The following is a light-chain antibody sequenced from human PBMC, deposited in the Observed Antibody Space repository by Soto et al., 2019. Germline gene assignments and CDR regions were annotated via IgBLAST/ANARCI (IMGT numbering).Light chain of an antibody. CDR2: GAS. Sequence: EIVLTQSPGTLSLSPGERATLSCRASQSLAGRYLAWYQQKPGQAPRLLIYGASSRATDIPDRFSCSGSGTDFTLTITRLEPEDYAVYFCQQGYTFGPGTKVDIK. CDR3: QQGYT. J-gene: IGKJ3*01. CDR1: QSLAGRY. V-gene: IGKV3-20*01.